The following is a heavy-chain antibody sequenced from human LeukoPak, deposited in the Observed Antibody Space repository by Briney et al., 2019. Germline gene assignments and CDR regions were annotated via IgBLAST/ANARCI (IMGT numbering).Heavy chain of an antibody. J-gene: IGHJ4*02. CDR2: INPKNGGT. V-gene: IGHV1-2*02. CDR3: ARLIHYSDRYPFDY. D-gene: IGHD3-22*01. CDR1: GYTFTDYS. Sequence: GASVKVSCKPSGYTFTDYSIHWLRQVPGQGPEWIGWINPKNGGTNYAQTFQGRVTMTRDTSITTAYMELSSLRSDDTAVYYCARLIHYSDRYPFDYWGQGTLVTVSS.